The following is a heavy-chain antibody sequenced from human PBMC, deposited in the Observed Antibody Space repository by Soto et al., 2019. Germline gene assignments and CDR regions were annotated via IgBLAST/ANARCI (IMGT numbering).Heavy chain of an antibody. CDR3: AREADFASSGYVLDY. D-gene: IGHD3-22*01. J-gene: IGHJ4*02. CDR2: VTSSPSSM. V-gene: IGHV3-21*01. Sequence: GGSLRLSCAASGFTFSGFSMNWVRQAPGKGLEWVSSVTSSPSSMFYADSVKGRFTISRDDAKDSLFLQMNSLRADDTAVYYCAREADFASSGYVLDYWGLGTLVTVS. CDR1: GFTFSGFS.